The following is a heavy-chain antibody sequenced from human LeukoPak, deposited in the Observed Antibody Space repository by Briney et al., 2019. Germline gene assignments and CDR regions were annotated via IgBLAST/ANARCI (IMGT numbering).Heavy chain of an antibody. CDR2: ISYDGSNK. D-gene: IGHD2-2*01. Sequence: PGRSLRLSCAASGFTFSSYAMHWVRQAPGKGLEWVAVISYDGSNKYYADSVKGRFTISRDNSKNTLYLQMNSLRAEDTAVYYCVRDHYIVVGPAAGVFDIWGQGTMVAVSS. CDR3: VRDHYIVVGPAAGVFDI. CDR1: GFTFSSYA. J-gene: IGHJ3*02. V-gene: IGHV3-30-3*01.